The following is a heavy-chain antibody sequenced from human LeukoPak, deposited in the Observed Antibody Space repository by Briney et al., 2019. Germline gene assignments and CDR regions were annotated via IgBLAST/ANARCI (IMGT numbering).Heavy chain of an antibody. Sequence: GGSLRLSCAASGFTFRDYGIHWVRQAPGKGLEWVALISSEGHKIHYGDSVKGRFTISRDNSKNMVYLQMNSLSPEDTALYYCAKELYYYDTSRYFDIWGRGTLVTVSS. J-gene: IGHJ2*01. CDR1: GFTFRDYG. V-gene: IGHV3-30*18. D-gene: IGHD3-22*01. CDR2: ISSEGHKI. CDR3: AKELYYYDTSRYFDI.